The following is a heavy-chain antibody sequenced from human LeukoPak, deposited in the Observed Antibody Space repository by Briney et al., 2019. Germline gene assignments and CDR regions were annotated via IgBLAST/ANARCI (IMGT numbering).Heavy chain of an antibody. V-gene: IGHV1-18*01. CDR1: GYTFITYD. J-gene: IGHJ4*02. D-gene: IGHD3-3*01. CDR2: ISGYNGNT. CDR3: ARVGNYDFWSSYSYYFDY. Sequence: ASVTVSCKASGYTFITYDITWVRQAPGQGLDWMGWISGYNGNTKYAQKLQGRVTMTTDTSTNTAYMELRSLRSDDTAVYYCARVGNYDFWSSYSYYFDYWGQGTLVTVSS.